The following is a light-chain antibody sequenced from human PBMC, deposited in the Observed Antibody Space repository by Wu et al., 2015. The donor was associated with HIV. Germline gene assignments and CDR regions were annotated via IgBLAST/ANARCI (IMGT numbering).Light chain of an antibody. V-gene: IGKV3-20*01. J-gene: IGKJ2*01. CDR3: QQYASLYT. CDR2: GAS. CDR1: QSVSSSY. Sequence: EIVLTQSPGTLSLSPGVRATLSCRASQSVSSSYLAWYQQKPGQAPRLLIYGASSRATGIPDRFSGSGSGTDFTLTISRLEPEDFAVYYCQQYASLYTFGQGTKLEIK.